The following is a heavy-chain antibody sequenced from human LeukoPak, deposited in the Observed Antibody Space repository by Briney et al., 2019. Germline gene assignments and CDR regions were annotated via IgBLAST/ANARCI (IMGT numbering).Heavy chain of an antibody. CDR3: ANSIAAARGYYFDY. Sequence: GGSLRLSCGASGFTFSSYAMSWVRQAPGKGLEWVSTINGGGAYTYYADSVKGRFTISRDNSKNTLYLQMTSLTAEDTAIYYCANSIAAARGYYFDYWGQGTLVTVSS. CDR2: INGGGAYT. J-gene: IGHJ4*02. D-gene: IGHD6-13*01. V-gene: IGHV3-23*01. CDR1: GFTFSSYA.